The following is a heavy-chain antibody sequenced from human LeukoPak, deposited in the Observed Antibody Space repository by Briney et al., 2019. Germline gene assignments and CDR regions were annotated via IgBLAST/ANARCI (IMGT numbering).Heavy chain of an antibody. CDR3: AKTKGGTTGYYFDY. V-gene: IGHV3-23*01. Sequence: GGSLRLPCAASGFTFSSYAMSWVRQAPGKGLEWVSAISGYGGTAYYADSVRGRFTISRDNSKNTLFVQMNSLRAEDTAVYYCAKTKGGTTGYYFDYWGQGTLVAVSS. J-gene: IGHJ4*02. CDR2: ISGYGGTA. CDR1: GFTFSSYA. D-gene: IGHD1-7*01.